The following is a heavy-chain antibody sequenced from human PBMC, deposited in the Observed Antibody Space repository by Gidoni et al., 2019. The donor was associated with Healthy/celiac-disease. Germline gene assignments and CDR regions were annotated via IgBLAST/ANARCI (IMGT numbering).Heavy chain of an antibody. J-gene: IGHJ4*02. CDR3: AKDKAIVVVPAAMYDY. CDR1: GFTFSRYG. V-gene: IGHV3-30*02. CDR2: IRYDGSNK. Sequence: QVQLVESGGGVVQPGGSLRLSCAASGFTFSRYGMHWVRQAPGKGLGWVAFIRYDGSNKYYADSVKGRFTISRDNSKNTLYLQMNSLRAEDTAVYYCAKDKAIVVVPAAMYDYWGQGTLVTVSS. D-gene: IGHD2-2*01.